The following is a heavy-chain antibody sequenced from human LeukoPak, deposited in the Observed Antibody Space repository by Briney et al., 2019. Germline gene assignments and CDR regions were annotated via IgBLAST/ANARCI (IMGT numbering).Heavy chain of an antibody. CDR1: GGSISDSGYY. Sequence: SETLSLTCTVSGGSISDSGYYWGWIRQSPGKGLEWIGSIYYNGHTYYNPSLKGRVTISVDTSKNQFSLKLTSVTAADTALFYCARHCSGGSCYDVLDHWGRGSLVTVSS. CDR2: IYYNGHT. D-gene: IGHD2-15*01. J-gene: IGHJ4*02. CDR3: ARHCSGGSCYDVLDH. V-gene: IGHV4-39*01.